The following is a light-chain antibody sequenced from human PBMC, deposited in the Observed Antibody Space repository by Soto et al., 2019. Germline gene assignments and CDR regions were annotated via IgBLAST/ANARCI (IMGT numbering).Light chain of an antibody. CDR2: DVS. CDR3: SSYTSSSTFV. V-gene: IGLV2-14*01. J-gene: IGLJ1*01. CDR1: SSDVGGYNY. Sequence: CSLSQPASVSGSPGQSITISCTGTSSDVGGYNYVSWYQQHPGKAPKLMIYDVSNRPSGVSNRFSGSKSGNTASLTISGLQAEDEADYYCSSYTSSSTFVFGTGTKVTVL.